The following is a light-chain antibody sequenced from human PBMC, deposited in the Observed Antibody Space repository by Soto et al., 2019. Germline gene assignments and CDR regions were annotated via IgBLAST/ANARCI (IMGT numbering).Light chain of an antibody. CDR1: SSNIGAGYD. CDR2: GNN. J-gene: IGLJ1*01. CDR3: QSYDSRLTAYV. Sequence: QPVLTQPPSVSGAAGQRVTISCTGSSSNIGAGYDVHWYRQFPGTAPKLLVSGNNNRPSGVPDRLSASKSGTSASLAIAGLQAEDEAHYYCQSYDSRLTAYVFGTGTKLTVL. V-gene: IGLV1-40*01.